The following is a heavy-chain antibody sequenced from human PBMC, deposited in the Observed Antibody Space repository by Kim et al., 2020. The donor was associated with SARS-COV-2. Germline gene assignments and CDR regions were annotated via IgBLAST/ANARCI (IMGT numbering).Heavy chain of an antibody. Sequence: SETLSLTCAVSGGSISSSHWWTWVRQPPGKGLEWIGEIYYIGSTKYNPSLKSRVTISVDKSKNQFSLRLTSVTAADTAVYYCARASLYYYGSGSFLHFDHWGQGTLVTVSS. CDR3: ARASLYYYGSGSFLHFDH. V-gene: IGHV4-4*02. CDR2: IYYIGST. J-gene: IGHJ4*02. CDR1: GGSISSSHW. D-gene: IGHD3-10*01.